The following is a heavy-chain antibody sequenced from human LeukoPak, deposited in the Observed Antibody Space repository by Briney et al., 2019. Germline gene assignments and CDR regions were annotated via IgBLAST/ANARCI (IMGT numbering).Heavy chain of an antibody. CDR3: ARQGSSDWFDP. CDR2: IYTSGST. J-gene: IGHJ5*02. V-gene: IGHV4-59*01. Sequence: SETLSLTCTVSGGSISIYSWTWIRQPPGKGLEWIGYIYTSGSTTYNPSLKSRVTISADTSKNQFSLKLSSVTAADTAVYYCARQGSSDWFDPWGQGTLVTVSS. CDR1: GGSISIYS. D-gene: IGHD6-6*01.